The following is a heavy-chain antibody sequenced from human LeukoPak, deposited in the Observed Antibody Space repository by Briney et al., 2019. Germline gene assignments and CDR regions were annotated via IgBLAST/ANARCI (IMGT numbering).Heavy chain of an antibody. D-gene: IGHD3-22*01. CDR3: AKRGYYYDSSAYYYFDY. J-gene: IGHJ4*02. CDR1: GXTFSSYG. Sequence: GGSLRLSCAASGXTFSSYGMSWVRQAPGKGLEWVSTITGTGGTTYYADSVKGRFTISRDNSMDTLYLQMNSLRAEDTAVYYRAKRGYYYDSSAYYYFDYWGQGTLVTVSS. V-gene: IGHV3-23*01. CDR2: ITGTGGTT.